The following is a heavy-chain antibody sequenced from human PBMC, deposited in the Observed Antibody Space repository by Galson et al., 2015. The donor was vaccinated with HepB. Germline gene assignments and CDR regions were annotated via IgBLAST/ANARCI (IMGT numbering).Heavy chain of an antibody. CDR3: ARGVVVPAANLLDYYYYYYMDV. D-gene: IGHD2-2*01. V-gene: IGHV1-18*01. J-gene: IGHJ6*03. CDR2: ISAYNGNT. CDR1: GYTFTSYG. Sequence: SVKVSCKASGYTFTSYGISWVRQAPGQGLEWMGWISAYNGNTNYAQKLQGRVTMTTDTSTSTAYMELRSLRSDDTAVYYCARGVVVPAANLLDYYYYYYMDVWGKGTTVTVSS.